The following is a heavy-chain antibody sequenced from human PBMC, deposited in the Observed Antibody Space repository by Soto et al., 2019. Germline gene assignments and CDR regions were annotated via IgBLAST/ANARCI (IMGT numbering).Heavy chain of an antibody. D-gene: IGHD1-20*01. V-gene: IGHV4-59*01. CDR2: IYYSGST. Sequence: SETLSLTCTVSGGSISSYYWSWIRQPPGKGLEWIGYIYYSGSTNYNPSLKSRVTISVDTSKNQFSLKLSSVTAADTAVYYCARVPYNWNFDYWGQGTLVTVSS. CDR1: GGSISSYY. CDR3: ARVPYNWNFDY. J-gene: IGHJ4*02.